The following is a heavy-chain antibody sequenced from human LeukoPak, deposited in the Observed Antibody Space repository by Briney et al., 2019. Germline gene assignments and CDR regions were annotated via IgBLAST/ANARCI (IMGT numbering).Heavy chain of an antibody. CDR2: ISSSSYI. Sequence: GGSLRLSCAASGFTFSSYSMNWVRQAPGKGLEWVSSISSSSYIYYADSVKGRFTISRDNAKNSLYLQMNSLRAEDTAVYYCARADVDYYDSSGYFHFDYWGQGTLVTVSS. V-gene: IGHV3-21*01. D-gene: IGHD3-22*01. CDR3: ARADVDYYDSSGYFHFDY. J-gene: IGHJ4*02. CDR1: GFTFSSYS.